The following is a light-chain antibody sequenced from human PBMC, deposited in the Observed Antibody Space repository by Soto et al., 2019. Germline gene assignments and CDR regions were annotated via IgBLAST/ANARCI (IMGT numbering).Light chain of an antibody. CDR3: AAWDGSLNNVL. Sequence: QSVLIQPPSASGTPGQRVTISCSGSGSSIGTNTVNWYRQLPGTAPKLLIYGDNQRPSGVPDRFSGSKSGTSASLAISGLQSEDEAEYYCAAWDGSLNNVLFGGGTQLTVL. V-gene: IGLV1-44*01. CDR1: GSSIGTNT. J-gene: IGLJ2*01. CDR2: GDN.